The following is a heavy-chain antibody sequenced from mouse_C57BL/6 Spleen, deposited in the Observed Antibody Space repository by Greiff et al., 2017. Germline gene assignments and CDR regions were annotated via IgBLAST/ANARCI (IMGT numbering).Heavy chain of an antibody. J-gene: IGHJ1*03. CDR1: GYAFSSSW. CDR3: ARSTTVVAHGLDV. D-gene: IGHD1-1*01. Sequence: VQGVESGPELVKPGASVKISCKASGYAFSSSWMNWVKQRPGKGLEWIGRIYPGDGDTNYNGKFKGKATLTADKSSSTAYMQLSSLTSEDSAVYFCARSTTVVAHGLDVWGTGTTVTVSS. CDR2: IYPGDGDT. V-gene: IGHV1-82*01.